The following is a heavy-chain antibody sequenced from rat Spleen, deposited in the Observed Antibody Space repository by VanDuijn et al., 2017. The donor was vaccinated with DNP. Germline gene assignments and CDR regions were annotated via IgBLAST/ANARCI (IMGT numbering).Heavy chain of an antibody. Sequence: EVQLVESGGGLVQPGRSMKLSCAASGFTFSNSDMAWVRQAPTKGLEWVASISTSGGSTYYRDSVKGRFTISRDNAKNTLYLQMNSLTSEDMATYYCTRDTTLAYWGQGVMVTVSS. V-gene: IGHV5-25*01. CDR2: ISTSGGST. J-gene: IGHJ2*01. D-gene: IGHD1-4*01. CDR1: GFTFSNSD. CDR3: TRDTTLAY.